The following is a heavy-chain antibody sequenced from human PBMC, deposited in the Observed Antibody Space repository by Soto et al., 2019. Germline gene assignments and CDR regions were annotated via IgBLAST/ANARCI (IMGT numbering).Heavy chain of an antibody. CDR3: ATAEVDY. J-gene: IGHJ4*02. CDR1: GFTFGNYW. CDR2: MNSDGSTT. Sequence: GGSLRLSCAASGFTFGNYWMRWVRQPPGKGLEWVSRMNSDGSTTNYADSVKGRFTVSRDNAKNALYLQMNSLRAEDTAVYYCATAEVDYWGPGTLVTVSS. V-gene: IGHV3-74*01.